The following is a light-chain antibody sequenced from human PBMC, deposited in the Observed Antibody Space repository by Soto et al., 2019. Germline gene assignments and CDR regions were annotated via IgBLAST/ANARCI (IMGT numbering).Light chain of an antibody. CDR3: QHYYTTPRT. J-gene: IGKJ1*01. Sequence: DIVMTQSPDSLAVSLGERATINCKSSQSVLHSSHNKNYFAWYQQKPGQPPKLLIYWASTRKSGVPDRFSGSGSGTDFTLTISILQAEDVAVYYCQHYYTTPRTFGQGTKVEIK. V-gene: IGKV4-1*01. CDR2: WAS. CDR1: QSVLHSSHNKNY.